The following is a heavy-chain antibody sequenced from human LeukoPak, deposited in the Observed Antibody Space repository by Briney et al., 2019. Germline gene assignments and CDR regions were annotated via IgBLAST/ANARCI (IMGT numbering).Heavy chain of an antibody. V-gene: IGHV4-59*01. Sequence: SETLSLTCTVSGGSISSYYWSWIRQPPGKGLEWIGYIYYSGSTNYNPSLKSRVTISVDTSKNQFSPKLSSVTAADTAVYYCAREVAAAGGYDYWGQGTLVTVSS. D-gene: IGHD6-13*01. CDR3: AREVAAAGGYDY. CDR1: GGSISSYY. CDR2: IYYSGST. J-gene: IGHJ4*02.